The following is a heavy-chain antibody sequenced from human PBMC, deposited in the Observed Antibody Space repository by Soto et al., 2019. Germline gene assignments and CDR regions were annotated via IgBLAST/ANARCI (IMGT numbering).Heavy chain of an antibody. J-gene: IGHJ4*02. V-gene: IGHV3-23*01. CDR2: ISGSGGTT. D-gene: IGHD3-10*01. CDR1: GFTFNSYA. CDR3: AKDRHYGSGTYSDSSLDD. Sequence: EVQLLESGGGLVQPGGSLRLSCGGSGFTFNSYAMTWVRQAPGKGLEWVSAISGSGGTTYYANTVKGRLTISRDQSKDTLYLQMNSLRAEDTAIYYCAKDRHYGSGTYSDSSLDDWGQGTLVTVSS.